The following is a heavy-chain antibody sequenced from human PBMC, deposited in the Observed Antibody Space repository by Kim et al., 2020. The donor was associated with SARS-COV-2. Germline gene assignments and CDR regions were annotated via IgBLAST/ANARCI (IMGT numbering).Heavy chain of an antibody. Sequence: RYSPSFQGQVTCSDAKSISTAYLQWSSLKASDTAIYYCARLRGSSGPFDYWGQGTLVTVSS. J-gene: IGHJ4*02. D-gene: IGHD6-6*01. V-gene: IGHV5-51*01. CDR3: ARLRGSSGPFDY.